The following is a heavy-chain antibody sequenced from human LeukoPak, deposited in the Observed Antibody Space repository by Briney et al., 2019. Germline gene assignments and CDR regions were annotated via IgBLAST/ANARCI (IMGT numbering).Heavy chain of an antibody. D-gene: IGHD6-13*01. CDR3: ARLGIAAADDY. CDR2: IWYDGSNK. V-gene: IGHV3-33*01. CDR1: GFTFSSYG. J-gene: IGHJ4*02. Sequence: GGSLRLSCAASGFTFSSYGMHWVRQAPGKGLEWVAVIWYDGSNKYYADSVKGQFTISRDNSKNTLYLQMNSLRAEDTAVYYCARLGIAAADDYWGQGTLVTVSS.